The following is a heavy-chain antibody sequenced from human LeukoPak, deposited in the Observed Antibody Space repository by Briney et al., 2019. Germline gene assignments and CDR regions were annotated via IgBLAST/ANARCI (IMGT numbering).Heavy chain of an antibody. CDR3: ARRDWGATTGYFDY. V-gene: IGHV4-39*01. CDR2: IYYSGST. D-gene: IGHD1-26*01. Sequence: SETLSLTCTVSGGSISSSSYYWGWIRQPPGTGLEWLGSIYYSGSTYYNPSLKSRVTISVDTSKNQFSLKLSSVTAADTAVYYCARRDWGATTGYFDYWGQGTLVTVSS. CDR1: GGSISSSSYY. J-gene: IGHJ4*02.